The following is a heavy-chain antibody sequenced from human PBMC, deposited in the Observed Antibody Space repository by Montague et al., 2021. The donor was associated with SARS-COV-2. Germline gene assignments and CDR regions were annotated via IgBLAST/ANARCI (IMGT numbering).Heavy chain of an antibody. CDR3: ARDDIVLQGVTKGMDV. D-gene: IGHD3-10*01. J-gene: IGHJ6*02. V-gene: IGHV4-39*07. CDR2: MYYSGST. Sequence: SETLSLTCTVSGGSISSSNYYWGWIRQPPGTGLEWIGNMYYSGSTYYNPSLKSRVTISIDTSKNQFSLKLSSVTAADTAVYYCARDDIVLQGVTKGMDVWGQGTTVTVSS. CDR1: GGSISSSNYY.